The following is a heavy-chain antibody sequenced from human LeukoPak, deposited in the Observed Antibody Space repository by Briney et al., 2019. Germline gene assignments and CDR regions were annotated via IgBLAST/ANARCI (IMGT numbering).Heavy chain of an antibody. CDR1: GFTFSDHY. Sequence: GGSLRLSCAASGFTFSDHYMSWIRQAPGKGLEWVSYISTSSSYTNYADSVKGRFTISRDNAKNSLYLQMSSLRAEDTAVYYCARGVEFGDYVDYWGQGTLVTVSS. CDR2: ISTSSSYT. D-gene: IGHD3-10*01. CDR3: ARGVEFGDYVDY. V-gene: IGHV3-11*05. J-gene: IGHJ4*02.